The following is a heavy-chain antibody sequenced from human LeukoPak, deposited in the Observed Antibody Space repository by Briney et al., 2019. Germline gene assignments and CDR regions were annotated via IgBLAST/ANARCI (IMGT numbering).Heavy chain of an antibody. V-gene: IGHV4-61*02. J-gene: IGHJ5*02. CDR1: GGSINSGNYY. CDR2: IHTSGST. Sequence: SQTLSLTCTVSGGSINSGNYYWSWIRQPAGKGLEWIGRIHTSGSTNSNPSLKSRVTISVDTSKNQFSLKLSSVTAADTAVYYCARDAQVVPASVWFDPWGQGTLVTVSS. D-gene: IGHD2-2*01. CDR3: ARDAQVVPASVWFDP.